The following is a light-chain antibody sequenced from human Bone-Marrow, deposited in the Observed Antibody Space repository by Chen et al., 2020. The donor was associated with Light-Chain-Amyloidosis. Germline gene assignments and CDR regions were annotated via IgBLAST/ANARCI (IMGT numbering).Light chain of an antibody. V-gene: IGLV3-25*03. J-gene: IGLJ2*01. Sequence: SYELTQPPSASVSPGPTARITCSGDDLPTKYAYWYQQKPGQAAVLVIYGDTERPSGISERFSGYRSGTTATLTISGVQAEDEADYHCQSADSSGTYEVIFGGGTKLTVL. CDR1: DLPTKY. CDR2: GDT. CDR3: QSADSSGTYEVI.